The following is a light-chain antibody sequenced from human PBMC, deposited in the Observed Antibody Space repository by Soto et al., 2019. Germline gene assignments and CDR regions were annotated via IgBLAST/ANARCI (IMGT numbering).Light chain of an antibody. J-gene: IGLJ1*01. CDR2: DVS. CDR3: SSYTSSSNYV. CDR1: SSDVGGYNY. Sequence: QVALTQPASVSGSPGQSITISCTGTSSDVGGYNYVSWYQQHPGKAPKLMIYDVSNRPSGVSNRFSGSKSGNTASLTISGLQAEDEADYYCSSYTSSSNYVFGTGTKVTVL. V-gene: IGLV2-14*01.